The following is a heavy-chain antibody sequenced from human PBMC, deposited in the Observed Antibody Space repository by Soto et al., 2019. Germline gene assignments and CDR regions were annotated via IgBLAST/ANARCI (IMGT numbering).Heavy chain of an antibody. D-gene: IGHD3-16*01. Sequence: GGSLRLSCAGSGFTFSSYSMNWVRQAPGKGLEWVSSISSGSSDKYYADSVKGRFTISRDNPKKSLYLQMNRLRAEDTAVCYCGRGGSGWFDTLGQGILVTVSS. CDR1: GFTFSSYS. J-gene: IGHJ5*02. V-gene: IGHV3-21*01. CDR3: GRGGSGWFDT. CDR2: ISSGSSDK.